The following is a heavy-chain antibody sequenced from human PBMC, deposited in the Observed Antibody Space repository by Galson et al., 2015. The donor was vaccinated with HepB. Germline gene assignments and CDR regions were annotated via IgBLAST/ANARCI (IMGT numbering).Heavy chain of an antibody. J-gene: IGHJ6*02. CDR3: AKEGPYSSSWYYYYYYGMDV. CDR2: ISGSGGST. Sequence: SLRLSCAASGFTFSSYAMSWVRQAPGKGLEWVSAISGSGGSTYYADSVKGRFTISRDNSKNTLYLQMNSLRAGDTAVYYCAKEGPYSSSWYYYYYYGMDVWGQGTTVTVSS. V-gene: IGHV3-23*01. D-gene: IGHD6-13*01. CDR1: GFTFSSYA.